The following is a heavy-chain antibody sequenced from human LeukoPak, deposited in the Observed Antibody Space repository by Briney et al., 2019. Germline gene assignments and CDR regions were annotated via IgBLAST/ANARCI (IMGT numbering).Heavy chain of an antibody. CDR2: IKQVGSEK. Sequence: GGSLRLSCAAPGFTFSSYWMSWVRQAPGKGRDWVANIKQVGSEKYYVDSVKGRFAISRDNAKNSLYLQMNSLRAEDTAVYYCAKGGFRYFAPWGQGTLVTVSS. J-gene: IGHJ5*02. CDR1: GFTFSSYW. D-gene: IGHD3-16*02. V-gene: IGHV3-7*04. CDR3: AKGGFRYFAP.